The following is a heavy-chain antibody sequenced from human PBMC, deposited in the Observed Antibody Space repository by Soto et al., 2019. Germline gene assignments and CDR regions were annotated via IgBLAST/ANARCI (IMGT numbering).Heavy chain of an antibody. Sequence: HLVQSGPEVKKPGSSVKVSCKISAGTFSSYGINWVRQVSGQGLEWMGATIPIFATTNYAQKFQDRVTITADESTGTSYLELRSLTSDDSAMYYGARTLFYLDIRGHCPFDPWGQGTLVTVSA. CDR1: AGTFSSYG. V-gene: IGHV1-69*01. J-gene: IGHJ5*02. D-gene: IGHD2-2*03. CDR3: ARTLFYLDIRGHCPFDP. CDR2: TIPIFATT.